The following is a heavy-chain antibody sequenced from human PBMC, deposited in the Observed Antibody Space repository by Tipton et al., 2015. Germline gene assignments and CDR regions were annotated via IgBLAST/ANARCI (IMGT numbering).Heavy chain of an antibody. V-gene: IGHV4-38-2*01. J-gene: IGHJ4*02. Sequence: TLSLTCAVFGYSISSGYYWGWIRQPPGKGLEWIGSISHSGNTYYNPSLKSRVTMSRDTSKNQFSLKLTSVTAADTAVYYCARARGRHGGLFDSWGQGTLVTVSS. CDR3: ARARGRHGGLFDS. CDR2: ISHSGNT. CDR1: GYSISSGYY. D-gene: IGHD4-23*01.